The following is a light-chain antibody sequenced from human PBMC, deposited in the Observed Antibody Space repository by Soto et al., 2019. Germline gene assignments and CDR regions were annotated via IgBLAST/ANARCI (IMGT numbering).Light chain of an antibody. Sequence: EIVLTQSPGTLSLSPGERATLSCRASQSVTANYLAWYQQRRGQAPRLLIRGASSRPTGIPDRFSGSGSGRDFTLTISSLEPEDFAVYYCQQYASTPLTFGGGTRVDI. CDR3: QQYASTPLT. J-gene: IGKJ4*01. V-gene: IGKV3-20*01. CDR2: GAS. CDR1: QSVTANY.